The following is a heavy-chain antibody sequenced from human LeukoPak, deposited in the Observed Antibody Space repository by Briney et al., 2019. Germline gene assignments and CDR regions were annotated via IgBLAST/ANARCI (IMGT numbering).Heavy chain of an antibody. J-gene: IGHJ4*02. CDR1: GFTVSSNY. V-gene: IGHV3-53*01. Sequence: GGSLRLSCAASGFTVSSNYMSWVRQAPGKGLEWVSVIYSGGSTYYADSVKGRFTISRDNSKNTLYLQMSSLRAEDTAVYYCARDMRGPIDYWGRGTLVTVSS. D-gene: IGHD3-10*01. CDR3: ARDMRGPIDY. CDR2: IYSGGST.